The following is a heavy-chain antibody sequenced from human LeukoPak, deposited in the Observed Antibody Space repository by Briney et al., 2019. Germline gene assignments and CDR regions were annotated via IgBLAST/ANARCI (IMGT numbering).Heavy chain of an antibody. CDR3: ASQTSDKAFDG. CDR2: IKKDGSER. Sequence: GGSLRLSCGASGFSFSSYWMSWVRQAPGKGLEWVSNIKKDGSERNFAESVKGRFTISRDNAKNSLYLQMNSLRVEDTAVYYCASQTSDKAFDGWGQGTLVSVSS. CDR1: GFSFSSYW. V-gene: IGHV3-7*05. J-gene: IGHJ4*02. D-gene: IGHD2-2*01.